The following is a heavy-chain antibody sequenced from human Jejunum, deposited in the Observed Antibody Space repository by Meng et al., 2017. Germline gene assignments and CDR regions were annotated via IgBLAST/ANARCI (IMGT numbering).Heavy chain of an antibody. CDR1: GDTFIGYY. CDR3: AGGGRDDYNVPHY. J-gene: IGHJ4*02. CDR2: INPDNGVT. D-gene: IGHD5-24*01. V-gene: IGHV1-2*06. Sequence: QVQLVQSGAEVKKPGASVKVSCKTSGDTFIGYYMHWVRQAPGQGLEWMGRINPDNGVTNSAQRFQGRVTMTRDTSITTAYMELNRLTSGDTAFYYCAGGGRDDYNVPHYWGQGTLVTVSS.